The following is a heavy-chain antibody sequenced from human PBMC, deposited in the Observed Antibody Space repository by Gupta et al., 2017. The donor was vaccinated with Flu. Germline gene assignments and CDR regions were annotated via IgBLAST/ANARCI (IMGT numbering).Heavy chain of an antibody. CDR2: ISYDGKKK. V-gene: IGHV3-30*03. Sequence: QMQLVESGGNVVQPGKSLRLSCTASGFTFSNYAIHWVRQAPGKGLESVAVISYDGKKKEYADSVKGRFTISRDSSKNTVYLQMTSLRAEDTAVFYCARDALRQEYYYYYMDVWGKGTTVTVSS. CDR3: ARDALRQEYYYYYMDV. CDR1: GFTFSNYA. J-gene: IGHJ6*03. D-gene: IGHD2-21*01.